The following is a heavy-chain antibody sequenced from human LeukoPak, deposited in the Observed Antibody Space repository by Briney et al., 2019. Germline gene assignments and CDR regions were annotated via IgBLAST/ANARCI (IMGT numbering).Heavy chain of an antibody. CDR1: GGSISSYY. J-gene: IGHJ5*02. D-gene: IGHD5-12*01. CDR2: IYYSGST. CDR3: ARDRMKDSGYDSLSQGFDP. V-gene: IGHV4-59*01. Sequence: PSETLSLTCTVSGGSISSYYWSWIRQPPGKGLEWIGYIYYSGSTNYNPSLKSRVTISVDTSKNQFSLKLSSVTAADTAVYYCARDRMKDSGYDSLSQGFDPWGQGTLVTVSS.